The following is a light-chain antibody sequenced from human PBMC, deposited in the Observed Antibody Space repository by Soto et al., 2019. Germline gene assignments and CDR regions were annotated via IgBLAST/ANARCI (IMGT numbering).Light chain of an antibody. V-gene: IGKV3-15*01. CDR3: QQYNNWPWT. J-gene: IGKJ1*01. CDR1: QSVSSI. CDR2: GAS. Sequence: EIVMTQSPATLSVSPGERATLSCRASQSVSSILAWYQQRPGQAPRLLIYGASTRATGIPARFSGSGSGTEFTLTISSLQSEDFALYYCQQYNNWPWTFGQGTKVDIK.